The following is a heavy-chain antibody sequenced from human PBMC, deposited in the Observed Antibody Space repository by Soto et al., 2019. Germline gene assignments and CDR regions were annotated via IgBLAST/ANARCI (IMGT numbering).Heavy chain of an antibody. CDR2: IYYSGST. CDR3: ASFDNYYDSSGYYYVGDAFDI. CDR1: GGSISSGGYY. Sequence: PSETLFLTCTVSGGSISSGGYYWSWIRQHPGKGLEWIGYIYYSGSTYYNPSLKSRVTISVDTSKNQFSLKLSSVTAADTAVYYCASFDNYYDSSGYYYVGDAFDIWGQGTMVTVSS. V-gene: IGHV4-31*03. J-gene: IGHJ3*02. D-gene: IGHD3-22*01.